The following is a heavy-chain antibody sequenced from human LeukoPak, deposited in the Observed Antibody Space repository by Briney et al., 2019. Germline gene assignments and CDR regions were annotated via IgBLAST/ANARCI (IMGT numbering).Heavy chain of an antibody. Sequence: PSETLSLTCAVYGGSFSGYYWSWIRQPPGKGLEWIGEINHSGSTNYNPSLKSRVTISVDMSKNQFSLKLSSVTAADTAVYYCAADRIIAARFGALGYWGQGTLVTVSS. CDR3: AADRIIAARFGALGY. CDR2: INHSGST. CDR1: GGSFSGYY. D-gene: IGHD6-6*01. V-gene: IGHV4-34*01. J-gene: IGHJ4*02.